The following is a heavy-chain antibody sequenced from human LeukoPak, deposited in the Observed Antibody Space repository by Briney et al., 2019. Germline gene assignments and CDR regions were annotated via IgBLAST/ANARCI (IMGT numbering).Heavy chain of an antibody. V-gene: IGHV3-13*05. CDR2: ISTASNP. J-gene: IGHJ2*01. CDR3: ARELGIEGYWYFDL. CDR1: GFTVRSYD. D-gene: IGHD7-27*01. Sequence: PGGSLRLSCAASGFTVRSYDMHWVRQVAGKGLEWVSVISTASNPHYAASVQGRFTIFRANAENSLYLQMNSLSAEDTAVYYCARELGIEGYWYFDLWGRGTLVTVSS.